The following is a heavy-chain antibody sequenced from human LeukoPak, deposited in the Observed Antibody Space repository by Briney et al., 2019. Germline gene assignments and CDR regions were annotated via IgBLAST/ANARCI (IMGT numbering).Heavy chain of an antibody. CDR2: ISSSNRYI. CDR1: GFTFNSYS. J-gene: IGHJ6*02. V-gene: IGHV3-21*01. CDR3: ARDHSSSGMDV. Sequence: PGGSLRLSCAASGFTFNSYSMNWVRQAPGKGLEWVSSISSSNRYIYYADSVKGRFTISRDNANNSLYLQMNSLRAEDTAVYYCARDHSSSGMDVWGQGTTVTVSS.